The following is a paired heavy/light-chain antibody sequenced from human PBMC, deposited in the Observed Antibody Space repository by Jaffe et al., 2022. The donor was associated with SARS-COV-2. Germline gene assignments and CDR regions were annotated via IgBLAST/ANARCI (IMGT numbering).Heavy chain of an antibody. CDR2: INTNTGNP. J-gene: IGHJ5*02. D-gene: IGHD3-10*01. V-gene: IGHV7-4-1*02. CDR3: VRRITMVRGIIHGNFDP. CDR1: GYSFTSFG. Sequence: QVQLVQSGSELKEPGSSVKVSCKASGYSFTSFGINWVRQAPGQGLEWMGWINTNTGNPTYAQGFTGRFVFSLDTSVSTAHLQISGLKADDTAVYYCVRRITMVRGIIHGNFDPWGQGTLVIVSS.
Light chain of an antibody. CDR1: SDHITYK. J-gene: IGLJ1*01. CDR3: GADHGSGSNFVYV. Sequence: QPVLTQSPSASASLGASVTLTCTLSSDHITYKVDWYQQRPGKGPRFVMRVGTGGIVGSKGDGIPDRFSVSASGLNRYLTINNIQEEDESDYHCGADHGSGSNFVYVFGSGTKVIVL. CDR2: VGTGGIVG. V-gene: IGLV9-49*01.